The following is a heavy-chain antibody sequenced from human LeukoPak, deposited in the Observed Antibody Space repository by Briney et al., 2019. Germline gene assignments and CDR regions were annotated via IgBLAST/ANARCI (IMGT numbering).Heavy chain of an antibody. J-gene: IGHJ6*02. CDR3: AKGTSCYMGGVCYYYGMDV. CDR1: GFTFSSYA. D-gene: IGHD2-2*02. CDR2: ISYDGSNK. V-gene: IGHV3-30-3*01. Sequence: GGSLRLSCAASGFTFSSYAMHWVRQAPGKGLEWVAVISYDGSNKYYADSVKGRFTISRDNSKNTLYLQMNSLRAEDTAVYYCAKGTSCYMGGVCYYYGMDVWGQGTTVTVSS.